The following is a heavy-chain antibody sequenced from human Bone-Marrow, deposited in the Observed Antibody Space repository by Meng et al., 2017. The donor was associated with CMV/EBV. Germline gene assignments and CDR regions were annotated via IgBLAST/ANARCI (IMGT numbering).Heavy chain of an antibody. J-gene: IGHJ4*02. V-gene: IGHV3-53*01. CDR2: IYSDGST. Sequence: GSLRLSCADSGFSVSSNYMSWIRQAPGKGLEWVSIIYSDGSTYYADSVKGRFTISRDNSKNTLYLQMNSLRAEDTAVYYCARDTGYWGQGTLVTVSS. CDR3: ARDTGY. D-gene: IGHD4-11*01. CDR1: GFSVSSNY.